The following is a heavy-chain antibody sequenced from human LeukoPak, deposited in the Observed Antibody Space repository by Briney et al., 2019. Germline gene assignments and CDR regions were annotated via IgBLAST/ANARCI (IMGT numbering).Heavy chain of an antibody. J-gene: IGHJ4*02. CDR2: IYYSGST. D-gene: IGHD2-2*01. Sequence: SETLSLTCTVSGGSISSYYWSWIRQPPGKGLEWIGYIYYSGSTNYNPSLKSRVTISVDTSKNQFSLKLSSVTAADTAVYYCARVEKRCSSTSCYYYFDYWGQGTLVTVSS. V-gene: IGHV4-59*01. CDR3: ARVEKRCSSTSCYYYFDY. CDR1: GGSISSYY.